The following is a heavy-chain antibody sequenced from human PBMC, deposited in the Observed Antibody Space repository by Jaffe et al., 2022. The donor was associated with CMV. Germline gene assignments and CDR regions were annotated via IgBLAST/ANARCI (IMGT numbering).Heavy chain of an antibody. CDR3: ARASVTLTYFDY. CDR2: IYYSGST. CDR1: GGSISSYY. V-gene: IGHV4-59*01. Sequence: QVQLQESGPGLVKPSETLSLTCTVSGGSISSYYWSWIRQPPGKGLEWIGYIYYSGSTNYNPSLKSRVTISVDTSKNQFSLKLSSVTAADTAVYYCARASVTLTYFDYWGQGTLVTVSS. J-gene: IGHJ4*02. D-gene: IGHD3-16*01.